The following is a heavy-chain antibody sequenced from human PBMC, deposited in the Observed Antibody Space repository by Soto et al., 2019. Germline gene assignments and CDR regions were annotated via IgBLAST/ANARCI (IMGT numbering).Heavy chain of an antibody. CDR1: GYTFTSYG. CDR3: ARGGFLEWLFYQINYYGMDV. J-gene: IGHJ6*02. V-gene: IGHV1-18*04. Sequence: ASVKVSCKASGYTFTSYGISWVRQAPGQGLEWMGWISAYNGNTNYAQKLQGRVTMTTDTSTSTAYMELRSPRSDDTAVYYCARGGFLEWLFYQINYYGMDVWGQGTTVTVSS. D-gene: IGHD3-3*01. CDR2: ISAYNGNT.